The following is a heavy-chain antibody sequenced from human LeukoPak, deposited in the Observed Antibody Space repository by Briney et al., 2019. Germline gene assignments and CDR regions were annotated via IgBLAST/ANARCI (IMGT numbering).Heavy chain of an antibody. CDR2: IYPGDSDT. V-gene: IGHV5-51*01. J-gene: IGHJ3*02. CDR3: ARHAPPYDAFDI. Sequence: GESLKISCKGSGYRFTTYWIGWVGQLPGKGLKWMGIIYPGDSDTRYSPSFQGQVTISTDKSINTAYLQWSSLKASDTAMYYCARHAPPYDAFDIWGQGTMVTVSS. CDR1: GYRFTTYW.